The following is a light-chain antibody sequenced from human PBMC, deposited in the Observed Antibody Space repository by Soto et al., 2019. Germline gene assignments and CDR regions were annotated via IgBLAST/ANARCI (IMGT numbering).Light chain of an antibody. Sequence: IVVTQSPLTLPVTPGETASISCRSSQSLLHSNGYNYLDWYLQKPGQSPQLLIYLGSNRASGVPDRFGGSGSGTDFTLKIIRVEAEDVGVYYCVQALQSPPWTFGQGTKVEIK. V-gene: IGKV2-28*01. J-gene: IGKJ1*01. CDR3: VQALQSPPWT. CDR1: QSLLHSNGYNY. CDR2: LGS.